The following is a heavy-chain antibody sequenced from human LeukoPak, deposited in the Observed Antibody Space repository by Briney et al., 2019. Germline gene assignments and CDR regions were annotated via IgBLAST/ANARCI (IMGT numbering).Heavy chain of an antibody. CDR2: IYSGGST. CDR1: GFTVSSNY. V-gene: IGHV3-66*02. Sequence: PGGSLRLSCAASGFTVSSNYMSWVRQAPGKGLEWVSDIYSGGSTYYADSVKGRFTISRDNSKNTLYLQMNSLRAEDTAVYYCAREDIVVVPAATRYYYYYYMDVWGKGTTVTVSS. D-gene: IGHD2-2*01. CDR3: AREDIVVVPAATRYYYYYYMDV. J-gene: IGHJ6*03.